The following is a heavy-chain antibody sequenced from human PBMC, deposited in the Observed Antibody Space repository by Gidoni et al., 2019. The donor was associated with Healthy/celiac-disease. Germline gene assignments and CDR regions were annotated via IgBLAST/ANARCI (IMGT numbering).Heavy chain of an antibody. Sequence: EVQLVESGGGLVKPGRSLRISCTASGFTFGDYAMGCFRRAPGKGLGWVGFIRSKAYGGTTEYAASVKGRFTISRDDSKSIAYLQMNSLKTEDTAVYYCTRGPGTYYYDSSGYYRGHYFDYWGQGTLVTVSS. J-gene: IGHJ4*02. CDR2: IRSKAYGGTT. CDR3: TRGPGTYYYDSSGYYRGHYFDY. V-gene: IGHV3-49*05. CDR1: GFTFGDYA. D-gene: IGHD3-22*01.